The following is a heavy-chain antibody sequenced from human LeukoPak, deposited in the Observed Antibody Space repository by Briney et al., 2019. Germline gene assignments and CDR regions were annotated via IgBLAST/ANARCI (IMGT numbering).Heavy chain of an antibody. CDR3: ATYTHWVAGDV. CDR1: GFTFSDSW. Sequence: GGSLRLSCAASGFTFSDSWMSWVRQAPGKGLEWVANVNQDGSAKGYVDSVKGRFTISRDNARNSLYLQMSSLRPEDTAVYYCATYTHWVAGDVWGQGTTVTVSS. CDR2: VNQDGSAK. D-gene: IGHD3-16*01. J-gene: IGHJ6*02. V-gene: IGHV3-7*01.